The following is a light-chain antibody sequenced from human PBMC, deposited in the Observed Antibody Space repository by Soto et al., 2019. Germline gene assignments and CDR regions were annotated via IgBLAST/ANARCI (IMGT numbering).Light chain of an antibody. CDR2: DVT. Sequence: QSALTQPASVSGSPGQSISISCIGTSSDVGGYNFVSWYQQHPGKAPKLMIYDVTNRPSGVSNRFSGSKSGNTASLTISGRQAEDEADYYCSSYTNSGTDVFGTGTKLTVL. J-gene: IGLJ1*01. CDR3: SSYTNSGTDV. V-gene: IGLV2-14*01. CDR1: SSDVGGYNF.